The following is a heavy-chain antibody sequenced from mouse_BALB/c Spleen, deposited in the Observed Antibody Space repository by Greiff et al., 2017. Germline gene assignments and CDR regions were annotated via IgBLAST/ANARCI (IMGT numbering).Heavy chain of an antibody. CDR1: GFTFSSFG. Sequence: EVQRVESGGGLVQPGGSRKLSCAASGFTFSSFGMHWVRQAPEKGLEWVAYISSGSSTIYYADTVKGRFTISRDNPKNTLFLQMTSLRSEDTAMFYCARDQFSYYYGSSFAYWGQGTLVTVSA. V-gene: IGHV5-17*02. J-gene: IGHJ3*01. CDR2: ISSGSSTI. CDR3: ARDQFSYYYGSSFAY. D-gene: IGHD1-1*01.